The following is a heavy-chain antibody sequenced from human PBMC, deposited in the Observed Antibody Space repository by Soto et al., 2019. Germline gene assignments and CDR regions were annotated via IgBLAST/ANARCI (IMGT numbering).Heavy chain of an antibody. CDR3: ARGIQYCSSTSCYNRPLEY. CDR2: ISAYNGNT. V-gene: IGHV1-18*01. CDR1: GYTFTSYG. D-gene: IGHD2-2*02. Sequence: QVQLVQSGAEVKKPGASVKVSCKASGYTFTSYGISWGRQAPGQWLEWMGCISAYNGNTNYAQKLQGRVTMTTDTSPSTAYMELRSLRSDDTAVYYCARGIQYCSSTSCYNRPLEYWGQGTLVTVAS. J-gene: IGHJ4*02.